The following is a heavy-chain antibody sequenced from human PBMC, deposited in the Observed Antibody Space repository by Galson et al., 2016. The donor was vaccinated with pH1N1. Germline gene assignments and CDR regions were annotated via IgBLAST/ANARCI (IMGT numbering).Heavy chain of an antibody. J-gene: IGHJ4*02. CDR1: GYTFTTYW. Sequence: QSGAEVKKAGESLKISCKGSGYTFTTYWIAWVRQMPGKGLEWMGIVYPPDSDTRYSPSFEVQVTISADKSISTAYLQWGSLKPAVTAVYYCAQLIGGGYNIRGFDDWGQGTQVTVSS. D-gene: IGHD5-24*01. CDR3: AQLIGGGYNIRGFDD. V-gene: IGHV5-51*03. CDR2: VYPPDSDT.